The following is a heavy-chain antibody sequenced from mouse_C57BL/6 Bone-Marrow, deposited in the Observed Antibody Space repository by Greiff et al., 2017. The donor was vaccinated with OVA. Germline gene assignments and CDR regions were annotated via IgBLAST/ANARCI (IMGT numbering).Heavy chain of an antibody. CDR2: IYPGSGST. CDR3: ARGEGLLLRYFDV. CDR1: GYTFTSYW. D-gene: IGHD1-1*01. Sequence: VQLQQPGAELVKPGASVKMPCKASGYTFTSYWITWVKQRPGQGLEWIGDIYPGSGSTNYNEKFKSKATLTVDTSSGTAYMQLSSLTSEDSAVYYGARGEGLLLRYFDVWGTGTTVTVSS. J-gene: IGHJ1*03. V-gene: IGHV1-55*01.